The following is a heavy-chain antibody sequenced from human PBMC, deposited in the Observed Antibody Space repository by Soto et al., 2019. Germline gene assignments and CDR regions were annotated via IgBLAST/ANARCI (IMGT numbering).Heavy chain of an antibody. D-gene: IGHD3-10*01. CDR2: IDWDDDK. CDR3: ARTSMGPLILADY. V-gene: IGHV2-70*01. CDR1: GFSLSTSGMC. J-gene: IGHJ4*02. Sequence: SVPTLVNPTQTLTLTCTFSGFSLSTSGMCVSWIRQPPGKALEWLALIDWDDDKYYSTSLKTRLTISKDTSKNQVVLTMTNMDPVHKATHCRARTSMGPLILADYWGQGTLVTVSS.